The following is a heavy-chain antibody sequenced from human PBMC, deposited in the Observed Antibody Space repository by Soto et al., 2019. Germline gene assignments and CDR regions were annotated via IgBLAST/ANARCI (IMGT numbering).Heavy chain of an antibody. J-gene: IGHJ3*02. Sequence: PGGSLRLSCAASGFTFSSYAMSWVRQAPGKGLEWVSAISGSGGSTYYADSVKGRFTISRDNSKNTLYLQMNSLRAEDTAVYYCAKDQRITMIVVVPNAFDIWGQGTMVTVSS. CDR3: AKDQRITMIVVVPNAFDI. V-gene: IGHV3-23*01. D-gene: IGHD3-22*01. CDR2: ISGSGGST. CDR1: GFTFSSYA.